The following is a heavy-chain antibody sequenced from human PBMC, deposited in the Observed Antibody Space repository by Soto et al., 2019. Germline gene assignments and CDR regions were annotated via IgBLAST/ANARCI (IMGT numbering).Heavy chain of an antibody. V-gene: IGHV1-18*01. D-gene: IGHD3-16*01. J-gene: IGHJ6*02. CDR2: ISPYSGNT. Sequence: QVQLVQSGDAVRKPGSSVKVSCKASGYIFVNYGIAWVRQAPGQGLECMGWISPYSGNTNYASKVQGRLTMTTDTSTSTAYMDLGSLTSDDTAVYYCAMVDNYVTPSPQDVWGQGTTVTVSS. CDR3: AMVDNYVTPSPQDV. CDR1: GYIFVNYG.